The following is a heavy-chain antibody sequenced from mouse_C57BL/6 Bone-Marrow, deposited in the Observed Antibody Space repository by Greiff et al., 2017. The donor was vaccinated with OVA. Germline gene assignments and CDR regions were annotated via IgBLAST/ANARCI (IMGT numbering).Heavy chain of an antibody. CDR1: GFTFSDYY. CDR2: ISNGGGST. Sequence: EVKLVESGGGLVQPGGSLKLSCAASGFTFSDYYMYWVRQTPEKRLEWVAYISNGGGSTYYPDTVKGRFTISRDNAKNTLYLQMSRLKSEDTAMYYCARLRGHGIYYDYGGGAMDYWGQGTSVTVSS. V-gene: IGHV5-12*01. CDR3: ARLRGHGIYYDYGGGAMDY. D-gene: IGHD2-4*01. J-gene: IGHJ4*01.